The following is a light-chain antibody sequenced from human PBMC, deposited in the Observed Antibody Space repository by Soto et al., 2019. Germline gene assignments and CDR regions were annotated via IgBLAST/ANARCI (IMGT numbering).Light chain of an antibody. Sequence: DIVMTQSPDSLAVSLGERATINCKSSQSVLYSSNNKNYLAWYQQKPGQPPKLLIYWASTRESGVPDRFSGSGSGTEFTLTISNLQPEDFATYYCQQYNTYSRTFGQGTKVEIK. V-gene: IGKV4-1*01. J-gene: IGKJ1*01. CDR1: QSVLYSSNNKNY. CDR3: QQYNTYSRT. CDR2: WAS.